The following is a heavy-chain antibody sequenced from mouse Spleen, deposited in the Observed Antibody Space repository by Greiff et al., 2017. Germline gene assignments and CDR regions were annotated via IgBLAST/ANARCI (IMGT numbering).Heavy chain of an antibody. CDR3: ASEGGLLPAAFFAY. D-gene: IGHD2-10*01. CDR1: GYTFTDYY. V-gene: IGHV1-26*01. CDR2: INPNNGGT. Sequence: EVQLQQSGPELVKPGASVKISCKASGYTFTDYYMNWVKQSHGKSLEWIGDINPNNGGTSYNQKFKGKATLTVDKSSSTAYMELRSLTSEDSAVYYCASEGGLLPAAFFAYWGQGTLVTVSA. J-gene: IGHJ3*01.